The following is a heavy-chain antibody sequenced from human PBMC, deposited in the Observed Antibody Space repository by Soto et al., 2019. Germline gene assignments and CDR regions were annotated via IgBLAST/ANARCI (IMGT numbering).Heavy chain of an antibody. CDR3: AGHSSLRGYFIGTSCYGYYYGMDV. V-gene: IGHV1-69*12. J-gene: IGHJ6*02. CDR2: IIPIFGTA. D-gene: IGHD2-2*01. CDR1: GGTFSSYA. Sequence: QVQLVQSGAEVKKPGSSVKVSCKASGGTFSSYAISWVRQAPGQGLEWMGGIIPIFGTADYAQKFQGRVTIAADESTSTAYMELSSLRSEDTAVYYCAGHSSLRGYFIGTSCYGYYYGMDVWGQGTTVTVSS.